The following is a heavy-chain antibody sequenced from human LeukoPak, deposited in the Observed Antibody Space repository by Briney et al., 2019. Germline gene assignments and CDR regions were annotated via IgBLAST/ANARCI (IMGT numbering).Heavy chain of an antibody. V-gene: IGHV3-74*01. Sequence: GGSLRLSCAASGFTLSSYWMHWVRQAPGKGLVWVSRINSDGSSTSYADSVKGRFTISRDNSKNTLYLQMNSVRAEDAAVYYCARDSGYSSSFDAFDIWGQGTMVTVSS. CDR2: INSDGSST. D-gene: IGHD6-6*01. CDR3: ARDSGYSSSFDAFDI. J-gene: IGHJ3*02. CDR1: GFTLSSYW.